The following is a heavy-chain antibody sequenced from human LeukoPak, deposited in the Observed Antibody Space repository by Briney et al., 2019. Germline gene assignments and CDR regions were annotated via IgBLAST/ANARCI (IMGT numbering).Heavy chain of an antibody. J-gene: IGHJ6*04. D-gene: IGHD3-22*01. CDR3: ARGNGYYDPTYYYGMDV. Sequence: GRSLTLSCAVSGFTFSSYAMHWVRHAPGKGLEWVAFILYDESNKHYTDSVKGRFTITRDNSKNTLYLQMNSLRAEDTAVYYCARGNGYYDPTYYYGMDVWGKGTTVTVSS. CDR2: ILYDESNK. V-gene: IGHV3-30*04. CDR1: GFTFSSYA.